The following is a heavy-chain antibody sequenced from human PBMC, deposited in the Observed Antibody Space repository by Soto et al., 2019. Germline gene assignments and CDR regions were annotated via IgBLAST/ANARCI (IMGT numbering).Heavy chain of an antibody. CDR3: ARGVFWSGSQIYYLDY. Sequence: SETLSLTCSVSGGSISNYFWSWIRQPPGKGLEWIGYIYYTGSTNFNPSLKSRVTMSVDTSKNQFSLKLSSVTAADTAVYYCARGVFWSGSQIYYLDYWGQGSLVTVSS. CDR1: GGSISNYF. V-gene: IGHV4-59*01. J-gene: IGHJ4*02. CDR2: IYYTGST. D-gene: IGHD3-3*01.